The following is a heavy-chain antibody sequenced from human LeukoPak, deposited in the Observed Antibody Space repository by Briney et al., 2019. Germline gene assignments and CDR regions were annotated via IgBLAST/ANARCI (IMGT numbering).Heavy chain of an antibody. Sequence: SETLSLTCAVYGGSFSGYYWSWIRQPPGKGLEWIGYIYYSGSTNYNPSLKSRVTISVDTSKNQFSLKLSSVTAADTAVYYCARHYDSSGYWYYFDYWGQGTLVTVSS. CDR1: GGSFSGYY. J-gene: IGHJ4*02. V-gene: IGHV4-59*08. CDR2: IYYSGST. CDR3: ARHYDSSGYWYYFDY. D-gene: IGHD3-22*01.